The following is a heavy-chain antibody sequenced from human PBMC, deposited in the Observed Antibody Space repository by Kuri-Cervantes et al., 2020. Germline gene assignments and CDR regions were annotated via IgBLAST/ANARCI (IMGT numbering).Heavy chain of an antibody. CDR1: GFTFSSYA. Sequence: GESLKISCAASGFTFSSYAMHWVRQAPGKGLEWVAVISYDGSNKYYADSVKGRFTISRDNSKNTLYLQMNSLRAEDTAVYYCARSGDGYNGPFDYWGQGTLVTVSS. CDR2: ISYDGSNK. CDR3: ARSGDGYNGPFDY. J-gene: IGHJ4*02. V-gene: IGHV3-30-3*01. D-gene: IGHD5-24*01.